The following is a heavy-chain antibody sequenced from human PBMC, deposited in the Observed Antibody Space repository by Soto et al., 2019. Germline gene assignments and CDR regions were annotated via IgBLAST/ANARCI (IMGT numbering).Heavy chain of an antibody. V-gene: IGHV4-30-2*01. CDR1: GGSISSGGYS. CDR3: ARGGDGDGYNGFDY. D-gene: IGHD5-12*01. CDR2: IYHSGST. Sequence: PSETLSRTCAVSGGSISSGGYSWSWIRQPPGKGLEWIGYIYHSGSTYYNPSLKSRVTISVDRSKNQFSLKLSSVTAADTAVYYCARGGDGDGYNGFDYCRQGTLVIVSS. J-gene: IGHJ4*02.